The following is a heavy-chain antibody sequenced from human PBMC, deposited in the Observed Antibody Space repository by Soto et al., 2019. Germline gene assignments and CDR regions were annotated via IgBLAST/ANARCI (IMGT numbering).Heavy chain of an antibody. Sequence: SETLSLTCSIYSGSFSGYYWSWIRQPPGKGLEWVGEISQSGNTNYSPSLKSRVSISIDTSKKQFSLNLASVSAADTAVYYCARAPKVSGSSQTRPDFWGQGTLVTVSS. V-gene: IGHV4-34*01. CDR3: ARAPKVSGSSQTRPDF. CDR1: SGSFSGYY. J-gene: IGHJ4*02. CDR2: ISQSGNT. D-gene: IGHD6-6*01.